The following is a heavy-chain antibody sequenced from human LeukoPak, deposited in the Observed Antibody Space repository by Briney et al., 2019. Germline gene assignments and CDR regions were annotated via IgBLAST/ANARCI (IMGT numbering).Heavy chain of an antibody. Sequence: ASVKVSCKASGYTFTGYYMHWVRQAPGQGLGWMGWINPNSGGTNYAQKFQGRVTMTRDTSISTAYMELSRLRSDDTAVYYCARDREWPYYFDYWGQGTLVTVSS. V-gene: IGHV1-2*02. CDR2: INPNSGGT. CDR3: ARDREWPYYFDY. D-gene: IGHD3-3*01. J-gene: IGHJ4*02. CDR1: GYTFTGYY.